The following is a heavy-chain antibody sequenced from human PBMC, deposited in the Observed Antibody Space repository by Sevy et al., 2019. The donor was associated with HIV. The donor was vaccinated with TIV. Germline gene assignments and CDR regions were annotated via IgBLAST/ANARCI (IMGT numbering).Heavy chain of an antibody. Sequence: GGSLRLSCAASGFTFRNYWMHWVRQAPGKGLVWDSRINSDGSSTSYADSVKRRFTISRDNAKNTLYLQMNSLRAEDTALYYCTRVRAAITTGWANWFDPWGQGTLVTVSS. D-gene: IGHD6-13*01. V-gene: IGHV3-74*01. CDR1: GFTFRNYW. J-gene: IGHJ5*02. CDR2: INSDGSST. CDR3: TRVRAAITTGWANWFDP.